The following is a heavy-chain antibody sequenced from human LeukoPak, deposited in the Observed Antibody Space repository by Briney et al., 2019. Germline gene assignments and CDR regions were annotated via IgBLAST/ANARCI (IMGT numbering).Heavy chain of an antibody. V-gene: IGHV1-2*02. Sequence: GASVKVSCKAFGYTFTGYYMHWVRQAPGQGLEWRGWINPNSGGTNYAQTFQGRVTMTRDTSISTAYMEMSRLRSDDTAVYYCARDRGEDGGNWYYFDYWGQGTLVTVSS. CDR1: GYTFTGYY. CDR3: ARDRGEDGGNWYYFDY. D-gene: IGHD4-23*01. CDR2: INPNSGGT. J-gene: IGHJ4*02.